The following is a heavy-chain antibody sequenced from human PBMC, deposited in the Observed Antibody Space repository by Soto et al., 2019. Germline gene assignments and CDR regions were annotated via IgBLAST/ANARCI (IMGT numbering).Heavy chain of an antibody. Sequence: QVQLVESGGGVVQPGRSLRLSCGASGFTFSNYAMHWVRQAPGKGLEWVAVISSDGTNKYYADSVKGRFTISRDNSKNTLYLPMNRLRAEDTAVYYCARDQKPSGSYRVIFDFWGQGILVTVSS. V-gene: IGHV3-30-3*01. CDR2: ISSDGTNK. D-gene: IGHD1-26*01. CDR3: ARDQKPSGSYRVIFDF. J-gene: IGHJ4*02. CDR1: GFTFSNYA.